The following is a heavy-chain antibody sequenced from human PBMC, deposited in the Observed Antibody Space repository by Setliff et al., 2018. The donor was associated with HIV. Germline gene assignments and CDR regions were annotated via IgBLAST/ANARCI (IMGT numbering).Heavy chain of an antibody. CDR3: TTSYYDLWNGYYSHQDH. V-gene: IGHV3-72*01. CDR2: SRNKANSYTT. J-gene: IGHJ4*02. Sequence: GGSLRLSCAASGFTFSDHYMDWVRQAPGKGLEWVGRSRNKANSYTTEYAASVKGRFTISRDGSKNSLYLQMRGLKAEDTAIYYCTTSYYDLWNGYYSHQDHWGQGTMVTVSS. CDR1: GFTFSDHY. D-gene: IGHD3-3*01.